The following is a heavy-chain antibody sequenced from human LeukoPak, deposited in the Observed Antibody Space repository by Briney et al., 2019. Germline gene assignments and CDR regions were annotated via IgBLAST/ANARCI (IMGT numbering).Heavy chain of an antibody. J-gene: IGHJ3*01. Sequence: GASVKVSCKASGYTFTSYGISWVRQAPGQGLECMGWINAYNGNTNYAQKLQGRVTMTTDTSTTTAYMELNSLRSDDSAVYYCARVFSLYNWNDVYAFDVWGQGTRVIVSS. CDR3: ARVFSLYNWNDVYAFDV. D-gene: IGHD1-20*01. CDR2: INAYNGNT. CDR1: GYTFTSYG. V-gene: IGHV1-18*01.